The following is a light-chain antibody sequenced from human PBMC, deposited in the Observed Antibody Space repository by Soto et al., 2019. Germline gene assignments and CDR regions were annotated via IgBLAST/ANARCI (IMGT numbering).Light chain of an antibody. J-gene: IGKJ4*01. CDR2: ATS. V-gene: IGKV3-20*01. CDR1: QSVSSDF. Sequence: EIVLTQSPDTLSLSPGERATLSCRASQSVSSDFLVWYQQKIGQAPRLLIYATSRRATGIPDRFSGSGSGTDCTRTISGREPEEFAVYYCQQYGGSPRALSFGGGTRVQIK. CDR3: QQYGGSPRALS.